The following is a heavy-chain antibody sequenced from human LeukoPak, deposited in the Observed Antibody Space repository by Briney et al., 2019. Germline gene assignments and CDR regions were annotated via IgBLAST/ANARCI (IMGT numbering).Heavy chain of an antibody. CDR2: VHLSGAS. D-gene: IGHD2-2*01. CDR1: GFTFSNAW. V-gene: IGHV4-4*02. J-gene: IGHJ4*02. Sequence: GSLRLSCAASGFTFSNAWMSWVRQPPGKGLECIGEVHLSGASNYNPSLKSRVNMSIDKSKNQLSLELTSVTAADTALYYCARGGYCSSTSCYVFDSWGQGTLVTVSS. CDR3: ARGGYCSSTSCYVFDS.